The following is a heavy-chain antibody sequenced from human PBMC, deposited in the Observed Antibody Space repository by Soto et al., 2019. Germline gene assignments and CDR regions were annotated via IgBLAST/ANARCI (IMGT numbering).Heavy chain of an antibody. CDR3: AKGGYYSSTMAIFDY. D-gene: IGHD3-10*01. V-gene: IGHV1-3*01. J-gene: IGHJ4*02. CDR2: INAGNGNT. Sequence: ASVKVSCKASGYTFTSYAMHWVRQAPGQRLEWMEWINAGNGNTKYSQKFKGRVTITRDTSASTAYMELSSLRSEDTAVYYCAKGGYYSSTMAIFDYWGQGTQVTVSS. CDR1: GYTFTSYA.